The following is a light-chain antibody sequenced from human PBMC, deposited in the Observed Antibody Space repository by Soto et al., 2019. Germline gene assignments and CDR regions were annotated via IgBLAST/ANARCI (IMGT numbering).Light chain of an antibody. CDR3: QQYDTFSRFT. J-gene: IGKJ3*01. CDR1: QTINDW. V-gene: IGKV1-5*01. CDR2: DAS. Sequence: GDRVTITCRASQTINDWLAWYQQKPGKAPNLLIYDASTLESGVPSRFSGSGSGTEFTLTISSLQPADFATYYCQQYDTFSRFTFGPGTKVDLK.